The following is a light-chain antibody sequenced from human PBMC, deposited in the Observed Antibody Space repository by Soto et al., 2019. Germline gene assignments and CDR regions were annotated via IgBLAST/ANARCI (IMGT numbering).Light chain of an antibody. Sequence: IVLTQSPATLSLSPGETATLSCRATQSVSSYLAWYQQKPGQAPRLLIYDASNRATGVPARFSGSGSGTDFTLTISSLEPEDFAVYYCQQRSNWSFGQGTRLEIK. J-gene: IGKJ5*01. CDR1: QSVSSY. CDR3: QQRSNWS. V-gene: IGKV3-11*01. CDR2: DAS.